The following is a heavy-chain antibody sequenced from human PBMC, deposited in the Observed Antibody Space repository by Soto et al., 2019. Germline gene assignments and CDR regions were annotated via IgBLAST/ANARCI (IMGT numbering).Heavy chain of an antibody. Sequence: QVRLEESGPGLVKPSETLSLICSVSGGSVNNANYFWNWIRHHPENGLEWIGYIYYSGSTRYNPSFKTRAILSIDTTKDQFSLRLNAVTVAETAVYFCARDADYGGSRGGMDVWGRGTTVTVSS. J-gene: IGHJ6*02. CDR3: ARDADYGGSRGGMDV. V-gene: IGHV4-31*03. CDR2: IYYSGST. CDR1: GGSVNNANYF. D-gene: IGHD4-17*01.